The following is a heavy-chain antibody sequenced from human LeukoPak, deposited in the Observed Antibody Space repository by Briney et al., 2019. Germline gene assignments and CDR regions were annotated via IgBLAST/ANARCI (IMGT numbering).Heavy chain of an antibody. D-gene: IGHD6-6*01. CDR1: GYTFTSYG. CDR3: AIAARGEFDY. V-gene: IGHV1-18*01. CDR2: ISAYNGNT. Sequence: ASVKVSCKASGYTFTSYGISWVRPAPGQGLEWMRWISAYNGNTNYAQKLQGRVTMTTDTSTSTAYMELRSLRSDDTAVYYCAIAARGEFDYWGQGTLVTVSS. J-gene: IGHJ4*02.